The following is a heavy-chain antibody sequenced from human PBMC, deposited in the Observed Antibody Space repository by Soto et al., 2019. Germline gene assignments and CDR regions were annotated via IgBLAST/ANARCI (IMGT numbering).Heavy chain of an antibody. V-gene: IGHV3-30-3*01. CDR1: GFTFSSYA. Sequence: QVQLVESGGGVVQPGRSLRLSCAASGFTFSSYAMHWVRQAPGKGLEWVAVISYDGSNKYYADSVKGRFTISRDNSKNTLYLQMNSLRAEDTAVYYCARRHNWNYVLDYWGQGTLVTVSS. J-gene: IGHJ4*02. CDR2: ISYDGSNK. CDR3: ARRHNWNYVLDY. D-gene: IGHD1-7*01.